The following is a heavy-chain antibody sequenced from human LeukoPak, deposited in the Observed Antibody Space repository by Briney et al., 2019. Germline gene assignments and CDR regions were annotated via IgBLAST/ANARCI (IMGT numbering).Heavy chain of an antibody. CDR3: ARAPPRGSSSWSPLGIDY. Sequence: ASVKVSCKASGYTFTSYYMHWVRQAPGQGLEWMGIINPSGGSTSYAQKFQGRVTMTRDMSTSTVYMELSSLRSEDTAVYYCARAPPRGSSSWSPLGIDYWGQGTLVTVSS. CDR1: GYTFTSYY. D-gene: IGHD6-13*01. J-gene: IGHJ4*02. CDR2: INPSGGST. V-gene: IGHV1-46*01.